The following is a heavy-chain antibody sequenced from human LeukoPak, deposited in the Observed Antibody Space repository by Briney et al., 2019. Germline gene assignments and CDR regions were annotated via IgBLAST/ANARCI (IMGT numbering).Heavy chain of an antibody. D-gene: IGHD6-13*01. V-gene: IGHV3-7*01. CDR2: IKQDGSEQ. CDR1: GFTFSNYW. Sequence: GGSLRLSCAASGFTFSNYWMSWVRQAPGKGLEWVANIKQDGSEQYYVDSVKGRFTISRDNAKNSLYLQMSSLRAEDTAVYYYARDGTAAGLYFDLWGQGTLVTVSS. CDR3: ARDGTAAGLYFDL. J-gene: IGHJ4*02.